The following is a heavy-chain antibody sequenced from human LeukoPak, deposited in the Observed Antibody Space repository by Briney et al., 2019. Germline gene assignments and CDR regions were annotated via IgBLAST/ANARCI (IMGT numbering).Heavy chain of an antibody. V-gene: IGHV3-9*01. Sequence: PGGSLRLSCAASGFTFDDYAMHWVRHAPGKGLEWVSGISWNSGSIGYADSVKGRFTISRDNAKNSLYLQMNSLRAEDTAVYYCARDNRIAVAGTRDDYWGQGTLVTVSS. CDR1: GFTFDDYA. CDR2: ISWNSGSI. D-gene: IGHD6-19*01. CDR3: ARDNRIAVAGTRDDY. J-gene: IGHJ4*02.